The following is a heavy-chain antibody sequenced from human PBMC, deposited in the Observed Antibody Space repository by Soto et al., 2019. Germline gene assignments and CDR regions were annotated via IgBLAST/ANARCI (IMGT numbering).Heavy chain of an antibody. CDR1: GYTFTSDG. CDR2: ISAYNGNT. J-gene: IGHJ5*02. V-gene: IGHV1-18*04. Sequence: ASWKGSCKTSGYTFTSDGISCVRQAPGQGLEWMGWISAYNGNTNYAQKLKGRVTMTTDTSTSTAYMELRSLRPDDTAVYYCARCRSGGNNWFDPWGQGTLVTVSS. D-gene: IGHD2-15*01. CDR3: ARCRSGGNNWFDP.